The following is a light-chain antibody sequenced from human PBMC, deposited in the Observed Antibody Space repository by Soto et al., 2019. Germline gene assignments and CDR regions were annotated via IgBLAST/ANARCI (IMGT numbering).Light chain of an antibody. V-gene: IGKV3-20*01. CDR2: GTS. J-gene: IGKJ1*01. CDR3: QQYGTSPET. Sequence: EIVLTQSPGTLSLSPGERATLSFRASQSVSSSHLAWYQQKPGQAPRLLMYGTSNRATGIPDRFSGSGSGTDSTLTISRLEPEDFAVYYCQQYGTSPETFGQGTKVDIK. CDR1: QSVSSSH.